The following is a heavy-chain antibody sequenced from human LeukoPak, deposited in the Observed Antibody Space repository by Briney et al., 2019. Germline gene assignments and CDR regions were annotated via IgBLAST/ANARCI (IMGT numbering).Heavy chain of an antibody. CDR2: IRSKANSYAT. D-gene: IGHD3-22*01. Sequence: GGSLRLSCAASGFTFSGSAMHWVRQASGKGLEWVGRIRSKANSYATAYAASVKGRFTTSRDDSKNTAYLQMNSLKPQDTAVYYCTRLARYYYDSSGSRITPDYYFDYWGQGTLVTVSS. J-gene: IGHJ4*02. CDR1: GFTFSGSA. V-gene: IGHV3-73*01. CDR3: TRLARYYYDSSGSRITPDYYFDY.